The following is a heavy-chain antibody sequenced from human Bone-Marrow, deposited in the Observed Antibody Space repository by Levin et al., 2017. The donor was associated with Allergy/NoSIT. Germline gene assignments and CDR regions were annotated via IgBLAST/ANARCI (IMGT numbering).Heavy chain of an antibody. J-gene: IGHJ6*03. V-gene: IGHV3-23*01. Sequence: ASVKVSCAGSGFTFTTYGMSWVRQAPGKGLEWVSSITDTAGSTYYADSVRGRFTISRDNLKNTLYLQMNGLRAEDTAVYYCAKAVWPNHYYYMDVWGQGTTVTVFS. CDR2: ITDTAGST. D-gene: IGHD1-14*01. CDR3: AKAVWPNHYYYMDV. CDR1: GFTFTTYG.